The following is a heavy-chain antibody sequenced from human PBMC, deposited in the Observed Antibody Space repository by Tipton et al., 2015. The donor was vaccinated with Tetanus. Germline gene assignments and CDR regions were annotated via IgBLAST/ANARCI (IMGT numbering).Heavy chain of an antibody. Sequence: TLSLTCTVSGGSISSDAHYWSWIRQAPGKGLEWLGYISHSGTTSYNPSLMSRVTLSLDTARGQFSLKLTSVTAADAAVYFCARVSRRNFYFDYWGPGAQVTVSS. CDR2: ISHSGTT. CDR3: ARVSRRNFYFDY. V-gene: IGHV4-30-4*01. J-gene: IGHJ4*02. D-gene: IGHD2/OR15-2a*01. CDR1: GGSISSDAHY.